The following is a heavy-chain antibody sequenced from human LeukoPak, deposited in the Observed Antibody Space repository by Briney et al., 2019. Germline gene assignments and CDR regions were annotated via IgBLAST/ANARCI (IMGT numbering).Heavy chain of an antibody. CDR2: IYTSGST. J-gene: IGHJ4*02. V-gene: IGHV4-61*02. CDR1: GGSISSGSYC. CDR3: ARDCLGRDGYNYYDY. D-gene: IGHD5-24*01. Sequence: PSETLSLTCTVSGGSISSGSYCWSWIRQPAGKGLEWIGRIYTSGSTNYNPSLKSRVTISVDTSKNQFSLKLSSVTAADTAVYYCARDCLGRDGYNYYDYWGQGTLVTVSS.